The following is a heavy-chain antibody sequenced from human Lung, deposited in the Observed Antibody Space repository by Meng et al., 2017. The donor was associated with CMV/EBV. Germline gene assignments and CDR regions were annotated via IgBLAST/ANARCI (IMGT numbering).Heavy chain of an antibody. J-gene: IGHJ6*02. Sequence: GGSXRLXCAASGFTFSFYGLHWVRQAPGKGLEWVAFIRYDGNNKFYADSVKGRFTISRDRSKNTLYLQMNSLRADDTAVYYCAKDVRSVRRFYYYGMDDWXQETXVTVSS. CDR1: GFTFSFYG. V-gene: IGHV3-30*02. CDR3: AKDVRSVRRFYYYGMDD. D-gene: IGHD2-8*01. CDR2: IRYDGNNK.